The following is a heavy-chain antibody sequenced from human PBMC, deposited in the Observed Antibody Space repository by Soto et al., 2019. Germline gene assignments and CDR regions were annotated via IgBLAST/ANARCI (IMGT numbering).Heavy chain of an antibody. CDR2: ISHDGLLQ. CDR1: GFTFSHYA. J-gene: IGHJ4*02. D-gene: IGHD3-10*01. Sequence: GGALRLSCTGAGFTFSHYALNWVRQSPGKGLEWLAVISHDGLLQYYADSVRGRIAISRDNSETNLYLEMDSLRVEDTAVYYCVRVRGIGMYAIWGFFDIWGQGTPVTVSS. V-gene: IGHV3-30*09. CDR3: VRVRGIGMYAIWGFFDI.